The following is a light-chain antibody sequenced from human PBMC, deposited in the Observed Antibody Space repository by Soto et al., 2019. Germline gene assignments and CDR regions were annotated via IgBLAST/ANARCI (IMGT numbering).Light chain of an antibody. CDR2: DVS. V-gene: IGLV2-8*01. CDR1: SSDVGGYNY. CDR3: SSYAGSNKLL. J-gene: IGLJ2*01. Sequence: QSALTQPPSASGSPGQSVTISCTGTSSDVGGYNYVSWYQQHPGKAPKLMIYDVSKRPSVGPDRFSGSKSGNTASLTVSGLQAEDDADYYCSSYAGSNKLLFGGGTKLTV.